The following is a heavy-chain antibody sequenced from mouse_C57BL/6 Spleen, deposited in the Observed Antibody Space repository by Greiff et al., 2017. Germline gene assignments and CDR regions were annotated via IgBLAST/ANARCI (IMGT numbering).Heavy chain of an antibody. CDR2: INPSSGCT. CDR3: ARGGGSSFSYWYFDV. D-gene: IGHD1-1*01. CDR1: GYTFTSYW. J-gene: IGHJ1*03. V-gene: IGHV1-7*01. Sequence: QVQLQQSGAELAKPGASVKLSCKASGYTFTSYWMHWVKQRPGQGLEWIGNINPSSGCTKYNQKFKNNATLTADKTSSPAYMQLSSLTYEDSVVYDCARGGGSSFSYWYFDVWGTGTTVTGSS.